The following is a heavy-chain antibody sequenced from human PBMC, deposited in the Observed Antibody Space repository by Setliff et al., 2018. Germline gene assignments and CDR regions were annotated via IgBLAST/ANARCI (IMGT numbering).Heavy chain of an antibody. CDR3: ARINFYVSSGYYYAPDY. J-gene: IGHJ4*02. CDR1: GYTFTNYG. Sequence: ASVKVSCKTSGYTFTNYGITWVRQAPGQGLEWMGWINNYSVKTNYPQKFLGRVTVTTDTSTGTAYMELGRLTSDDTAIYYWARINFYVSSGYYYAPDYWGPGTLVTVSS. CDR2: INNYSVKT. D-gene: IGHD3-22*01. V-gene: IGHV1-18*01.